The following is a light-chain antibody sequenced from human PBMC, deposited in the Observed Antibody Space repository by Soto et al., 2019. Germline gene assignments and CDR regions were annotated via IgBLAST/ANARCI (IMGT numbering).Light chain of an antibody. CDR3: MQALQTPT. V-gene: IGKV2-28*01. CDR1: QILLHSDGYNY. CDR2: LAS. J-gene: IGKJ4*01. Sequence: EIVMTQSPLSLPVTPGEPASISCRSSQILLHSDGYNYLAWYLQKPGHSPQLLIDLASSRASGVPDRFSGSGSGTDFTLKISRVEAEDVGVYYCMQALQTPTFGGGTKVDIK.